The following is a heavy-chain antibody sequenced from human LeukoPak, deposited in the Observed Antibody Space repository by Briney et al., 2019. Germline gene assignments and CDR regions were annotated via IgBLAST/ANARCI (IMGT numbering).Heavy chain of an antibody. J-gene: IGHJ5*02. D-gene: IGHD6-13*01. CDR3: ARLSGSWAGWFDP. CDR2: INPNSGDT. V-gene: IGHV1-2*02. Sequence: GASVKVSCKASGYTFTGYYMHWVRQAPGQGLEWMGWINPNSGDTNYAQKFQGRVTMTRDTSISTAYMELSRLRSDDTAVYYCARLSGSWAGWFDPWGQGTLVTVSS. CDR1: GYTFTGYY.